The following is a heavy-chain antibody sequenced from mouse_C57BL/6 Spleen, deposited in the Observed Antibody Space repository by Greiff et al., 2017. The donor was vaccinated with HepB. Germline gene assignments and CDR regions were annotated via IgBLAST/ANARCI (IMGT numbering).Heavy chain of an antibody. D-gene: IGHD1-2*01. CDR1: GYAFTNYL. CDR2: INPGSGGT. V-gene: IGHV1-54*01. Sequence: VQLQQSGAELVRPGTSVKVSCKASGYAFTNYLIEWVKQRPGQGLEWIGVINPGSGGTNYNEKFKGKATLTADKSSSTAYMQLSSLTSEESAVYFCARFEVRLDYWGQGTTLTVSS. J-gene: IGHJ2*01. CDR3: ARFEVRLDY.